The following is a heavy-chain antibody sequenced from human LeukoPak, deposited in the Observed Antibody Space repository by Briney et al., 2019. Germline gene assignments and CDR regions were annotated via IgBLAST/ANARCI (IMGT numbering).Heavy chain of an antibody. Sequence: SVKVSCKASGGTFSSYAISWVRQAPGQGLEWMGGIIPIFGTANYAQKFQGRVTITADESTSTAYMELSSLRSEDTAVYYCARGGSPCNSTSCANMDVWGKGTTVTVSS. CDR1: GGTFSSYA. CDR3: ARGGSPCNSTSCANMDV. J-gene: IGHJ6*03. D-gene: IGHD2-2*01. CDR2: IIPIFGTA. V-gene: IGHV1-69*01.